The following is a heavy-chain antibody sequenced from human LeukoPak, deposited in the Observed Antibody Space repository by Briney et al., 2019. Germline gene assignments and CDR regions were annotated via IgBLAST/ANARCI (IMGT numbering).Heavy chain of an antibody. J-gene: IGHJ4*02. CDR1: GFSFSSYG. Sequence: GGSLRLSCAGSGFSFSSYGMHWVRQAPGKGLEWMAFIRSDGSNKYYADSVKGRFTISRDNSKNTLYLQMNSLRAEDTAVYYCAGTYQLLPTALDYWGQGTLVTVSS. D-gene: IGHD2-2*01. CDR3: AGTYQLLPTALDY. CDR2: IRSDGSNK. V-gene: IGHV3-30*02.